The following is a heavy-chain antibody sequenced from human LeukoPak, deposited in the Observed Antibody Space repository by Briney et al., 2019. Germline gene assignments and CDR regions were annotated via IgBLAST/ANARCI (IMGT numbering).Heavy chain of an antibody. CDR1: GGSISSGSYY. CDR3: ASGLRYFDLYY. Sequence: SETLSLTCTVSGGSISSGSYYWSWIRQPAGKGLEWIGRIYTSGSTNYNPSLKSRVTISVDTSKNQFSLKLSSVTAADTAVYYXASGLRYFDLYYWGQGTLVTVSS. V-gene: IGHV4-61*02. J-gene: IGHJ4*02. CDR2: IYTSGST. D-gene: IGHD3-9*01.